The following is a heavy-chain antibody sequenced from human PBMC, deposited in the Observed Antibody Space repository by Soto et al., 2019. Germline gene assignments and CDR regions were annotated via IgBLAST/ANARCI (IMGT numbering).Heavy chain of an antibody. V-gene: IGHV3-66*01. Sequence: EVHLVESGGGLVQPGGSLRLSCTASGFIVSDTYVNWVRQAPGKGLEWVSVISNRGDTHYADSVRGRFSLSRDISDNTLHLQMNNLRVEDTAVYYCAIEPRYCRGGSCSITGDAYDIWGQGTMVTVSS. CDR3: AIEPRYCRGGSCSITGDAYDI. CDR2: ISNRGDT. D-gene: IGHD2-15*01. J-gene: IGHJ3*02. CDR1: GFIVSDTY.